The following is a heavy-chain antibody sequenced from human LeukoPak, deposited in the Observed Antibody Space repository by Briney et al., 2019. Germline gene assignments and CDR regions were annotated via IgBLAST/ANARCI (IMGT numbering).Heavy chain of an antibody. J-gene: IGHJ4*02. D-gene: IGHD1-1*01. CDR1: GFTFTSYG. CDR3: AKDLYTTTITLSFDY. V-gene: IGHV3-30*18. Sequence: GRSLRLSCAASGFTFTSYGMHWVRQAPGKGLEWVAVISYDGSNKYYADFVKGRFTISRDNSKNTLYLQMNSLRAEDTAVYYCAKDLYTTTITLSFDYWGQGTLVTVSS. CDR2: ISYDGSNK.